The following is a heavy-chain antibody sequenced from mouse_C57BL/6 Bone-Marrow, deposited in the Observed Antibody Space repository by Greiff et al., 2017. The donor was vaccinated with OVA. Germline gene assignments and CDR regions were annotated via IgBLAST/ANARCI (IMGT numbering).Heavy chain of an antibody. V-gene: IGHV1-26*01. J-gene: IGHJ3*01. Sequence: VQLQQSGPGLVKPGASVKISCKASGYTFTDYYMNWVKQSHGKSLEWIGDINPNNGGTSYNQKFKGKATLTVDKSSSTAYMELRSLTSEDSAVYYCARRNWAYWGQGTLVTVSA. D-gene: IGHD4-1*01. CDR2: INPNNGGT. CDR1: GYTFTDYY. CDR3: ARRNWAY.